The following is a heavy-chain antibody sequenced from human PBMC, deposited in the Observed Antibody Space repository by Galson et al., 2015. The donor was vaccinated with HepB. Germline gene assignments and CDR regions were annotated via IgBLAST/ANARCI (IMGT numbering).Heavy chain of an antibody. J-gene: IGHJ4*02. CDR2: INAGNVNT. CDR3: ARGGGPWFGDIDY. Sequence: SVKVSCKASGYILTDYAIHWVRQAPGQGLEWMGWINAGNVNTKYSHRFQDRLTITWDTSASTAYMELSSLTSEDTSVYYCARGGGPWFGDIDYWGQGTLVTVSS. D-gene: IGHD3-10*01. CDR1: GYILTDYA. V-gene: IGHV1-3*01.